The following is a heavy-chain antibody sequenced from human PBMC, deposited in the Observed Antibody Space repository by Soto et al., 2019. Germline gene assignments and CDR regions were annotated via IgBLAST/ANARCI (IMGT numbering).Heavy chain of an antibody. J-gene: IGHJ4*02. CDR3: ARTLYGDNVDY. CDR1: GYTFTSYD. D-gene: IGHD4-17*01. Sequence: QVQLVQSGAEVKKPGASVKVSCKASGYTFTSYDINWVRQATGQGLEWMGWKNPNSGNTVYAQKFQVRVTRTRNTSISTAYMELSSLRSADTAVYYCARTLYGDNVDYWGQGTLVTVSS. V-gene: IGHV1-8*01. CDR2: KNPNSGNT.